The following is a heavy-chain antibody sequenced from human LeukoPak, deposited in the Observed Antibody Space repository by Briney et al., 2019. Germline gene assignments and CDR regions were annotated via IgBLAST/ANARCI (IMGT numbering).Heavy chain of an antibody. D-gene: IGHD2-2*01. V-gene: IGHV3-33*01. J-gene: IGHJ3*02. CDR2: LWYDGSNK. CDR1: GFTFSSYG. Sequence: GSLRLSCAASGFTFSSYGMHWVRQAPGKGLEWVAVLWYDGSNKYYADSVKGRFTISRDNSKNTLYLQMNSLRAEDTAVYYCARDQYCSSTSCYDRAFDIWGQGTMVTVSS. CDR3: ARDQYCSSTSCYDRAFDI.